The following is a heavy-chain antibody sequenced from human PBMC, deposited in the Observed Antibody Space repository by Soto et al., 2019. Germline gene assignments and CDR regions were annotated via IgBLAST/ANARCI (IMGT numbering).Heavy chain of an antibody. CDR2: TSSSSSYI. D-gene: IGHD4-17*01. V-gene: IGHV3-21*01. CDR1: GFTFSSYS. J-gene: IGHJ4*02. CDR3: ARDLDDYGDYGNVDY. Sequence: GGSLRLSCAASGFTFSSYSMNWVRQAPGKGLEWVSSTSSSSSYIYYADSVKGRFTISRDNAKNSLYLQMNSLRAEDTAVYYCARDLDDYGDYGNVDYWGQGTLVTVSS.